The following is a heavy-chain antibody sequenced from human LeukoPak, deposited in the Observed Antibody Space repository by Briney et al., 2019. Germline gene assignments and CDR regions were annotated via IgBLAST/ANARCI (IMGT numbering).Heavy chain of an antibody. Sequence: PGGSLRLSSAASGITFSSYWMRWVRQAPGKGLVWVSRINRDGGTTGYADSVKGRFTISRDNAKNTLYLQMNSLRADDTAVYYCARSSDWIFEYWGQGTLVTVSS. D-gene: IGHD3-9*01. CDR3: ARSSDWIFEY. CDR2: INRDGGTT. V-gene: IGHV3-74*01. CDR1: GITFSSYW. J-gene: IGHJ4*02.